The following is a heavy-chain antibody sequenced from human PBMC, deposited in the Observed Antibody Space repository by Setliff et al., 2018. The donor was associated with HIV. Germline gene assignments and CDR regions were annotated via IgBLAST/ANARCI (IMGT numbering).Heavy chain of an antibody. CDR3: AGSILTGYYTFGADY. D-gene: IGHD3-9*01. Sequence: ASVKVSCKASGYTFTDHYMHWVRQAPGQGLEWMGTINPSGGSTSYARKFQGRVTITTDESTTTAYMELSSLRSEDTALYYCAGSILTGYYTFGADYWGQGTLVTVSS. V-gene: IGHV1-46*01. J-gene: IGHJ4*02. CDR2: INPSGGST. CDR1: GYTFTDHY.